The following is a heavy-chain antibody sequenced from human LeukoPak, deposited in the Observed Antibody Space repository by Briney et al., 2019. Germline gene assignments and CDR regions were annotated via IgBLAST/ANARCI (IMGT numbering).Heavy chain of an antibody. CDR1: GFTFSRYE. D-gene: IGHD2-8*01. J-gene: IGHJ4*02. CDR3: AKGPSNYYFDS. V-gene: IGHV3-48*03. Sequence: GGSLRLSCAASGFTFSRYEMNWVRQAPGKGLEWVSYISSSCSTIYYADSVKGRFTISRDNAKKSLSLQMNSLRPEDTAVHYCAKGPSNYYFDSWGQGTLVTVSS. CDR2: ISSSCSTI.